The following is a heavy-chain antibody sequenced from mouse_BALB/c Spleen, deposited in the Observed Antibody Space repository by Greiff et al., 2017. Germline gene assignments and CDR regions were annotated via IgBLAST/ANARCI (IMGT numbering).Heavy chain of an antibody. CDR3: ASGDGNHMEYAMDY. D-gene: IGHD2-1*01. CDR2: INPYNDGT. J-gene: IGHJ4*01. Sequence: VQLKQSGPELVKPGASVKMSCKASGYTFTSYVMHWVKQKPGQGLEWIGYINPYNDGTKYNEKFKGKATLTSDKSSSTAYMELSSLTSEDSAVYYCASGDGNHMEYAMDYWGQGTSVTVSS. V-gene: IGHV1-14*01. CDR1: GYTFTSYV.